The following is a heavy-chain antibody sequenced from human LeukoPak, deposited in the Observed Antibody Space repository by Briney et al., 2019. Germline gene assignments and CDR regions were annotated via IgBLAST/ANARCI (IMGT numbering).Heavy chain of an antibody. V-gene: IGHV3-9*01. CDR1: GFTFDDYA. CDR3: AKESGYDSSGYLYYFDY. Sequence: GGSLRLSCAASGFTFDDYAMHWVRHAPGKGLEWVSGISWNSGSIGYADSVKGRFTISRDNAKNSLYLQMNSLRAEDTALYYCAKESGYDSSGYLYYFDYWAREPWSPSPQ. D-gene: IGHD3-22*01. J-gene: IGHJ4*02. CDR2: ISWNSGSI.